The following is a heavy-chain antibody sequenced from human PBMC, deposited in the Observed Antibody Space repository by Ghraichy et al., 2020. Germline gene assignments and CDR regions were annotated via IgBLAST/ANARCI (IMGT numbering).Heavy chain of an antibody. D-gene: IGHD3-3*01. CDR2: IYYSGST. V-gene: IGHV4-61*01. CDR1: GVSSGRYY. J-gene: IGHJ3*02. Sequence: SETLSLTCTVSGVSSGRYYWSWLRQPPGKALEWIGYIYYSGSTSYNPSLKSRVTISIDTSKNQFSLKLTSVTAADTAVYYCARVWGGPGRAFDIWGQGTMVTGSS. CDR3: ARVWGGPGRAFDI.